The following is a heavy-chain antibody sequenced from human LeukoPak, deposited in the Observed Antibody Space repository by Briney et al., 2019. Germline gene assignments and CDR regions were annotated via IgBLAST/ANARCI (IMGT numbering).Heavy chain of an antibody. CDR1: GYTFTGYY. J-gene: IGHJ5*02. CDR2: INPNSGGT. CDR3: ARAGGIVVVPAASTWFDP. D-gene: IGHD2-2*01. V-gene: IGHV1-2*02. Sequence: ASVKVPCKASGYTFTGYYMHWVRQAPGQGLEWMGWINPNSGGTNYAQKFQGRVTMTRDTSISTAYMELSRLRSDDTAVYYCARAGGIVVVPAASTWFDPWGQGTLVTVSS.